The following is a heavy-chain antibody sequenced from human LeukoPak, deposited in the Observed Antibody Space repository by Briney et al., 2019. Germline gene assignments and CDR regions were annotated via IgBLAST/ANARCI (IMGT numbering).Heavy chain of an antibody. J-gene: IGHJ6*02. CDR2: INPNSGGT. D-gene: IGHD3-3*01. CDR3: ARGSRIRFLEWLLNYYGMDV. V-gene: IGHV1-2*02. Sequence: ASVKVSCKASGYTFTGYYMHWVRQAPGQGLEWMGWINPNSGGTNYAQKFQGRVTMTRDTSISTAYMELSRLRPDDTAVYYCARGSRIRFLEWLLNYYGMDVWGQGTTVTVSS. CDR1: GYTFTGYY.